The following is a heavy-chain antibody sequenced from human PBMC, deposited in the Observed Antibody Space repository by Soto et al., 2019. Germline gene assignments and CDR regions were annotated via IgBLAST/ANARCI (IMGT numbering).Heavy chain of an antibody. CDR3: ARWSVAGTGSFDY. V-gene: IGHV1-3*01. Sequence: VSVKVSCKASGYTFTRYAMHCVRQAPGQRLEWMGWINAGNGNTKYSQKFQGRVTITRDTSASTAYMELSSLRSEDTAVYYCARWSVAGTGSFDYCGQGTLGTVSS. J-gene: IGHJ4*02. D-gene: IGHD6-19*01. CDR2: INAGNGNT. CDR1: GYTFTRYA.